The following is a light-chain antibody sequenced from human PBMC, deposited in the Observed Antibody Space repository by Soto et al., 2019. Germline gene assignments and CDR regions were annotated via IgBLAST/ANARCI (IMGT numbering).Light chain of an antibody. V-gene: IGKV3-11*01. CDR2: DAS. Sequence: EIVLTQSPATLSLSPGERATLSCRASQSVSSYLAWYQQKPGQAPRLLIYDASNRATGIPARFSGSGSGTDFALTISSLEPEGFAVYYCQQRSNWPPVYTFGQGTKLEIK. CDR1: QSVSSY. J-gene: IGKJ2*01. CDR3: QQRSNWPPVYT.